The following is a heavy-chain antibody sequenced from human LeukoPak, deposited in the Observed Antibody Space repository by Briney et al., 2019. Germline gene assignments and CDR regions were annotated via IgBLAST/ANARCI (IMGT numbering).Heavy chain of an antibody. CDR3: AKVGATIVVVPAATHNWFDP. CDR1: GFTFSSYA. V-gene: IGHV3-23*01. D-gene: IGHD2-2*01. J-gene: IGHJ5*02. CDR2: LSGSGGST. Sequence: HPGGSLRLSCAASGFTFSSYAMSWVRQAPGKGLEWVSSLSGSGGSTYYADSVKGRFTISRDNSKNTLYLQMNSLRAEDTAVYYCAKVGATIVVVPAATHNWFDPGGQGTLVTVSS.